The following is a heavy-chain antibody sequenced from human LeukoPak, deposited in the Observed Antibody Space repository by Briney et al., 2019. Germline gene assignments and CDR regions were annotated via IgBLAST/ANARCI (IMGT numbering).Heavy chain of an antibody. V-gene: IGHV3-7*01. CDR1: GFTFSRYW. Sequence: GGSLRLSCAASGFTFSRYWMAWVRQAPGKGLEWVANIKQDGSEAVYVDSVRGRFTISRDNAKNSLYLQMNSLRAEDTAVYYCARDGYSSSWEHFDYWGQGTLVTVSS. CDR3: ARDGYSSSWEHFDY. CDR2: IKQDGSEA. J-gene: IGHJ4*02. D-gene: IGHD6-13*01.